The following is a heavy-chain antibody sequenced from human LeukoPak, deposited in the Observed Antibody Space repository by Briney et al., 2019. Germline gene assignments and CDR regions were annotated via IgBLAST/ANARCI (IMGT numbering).Heavy chain of an antibody. V-gene: IGHV3-23*01. J-gene: IGHJ6*03. CDR1: GFTFSSYA. D-gene: IGHD6-13*01. CDR3: AKDITGRLYSSSWFHYYYYYYMDV. Sequence: PVGSLRLSCAASGFTFSSYAMSWVRQAPGKGLEWVSAISGSGGSTYYADSVKGRFTISRDNSKNTLYLQMNSLRAEDTAVYYCAKDITGRLYSSSWFHYYYYYYMDVWGKGTTVTVSS. CDR2: ISGSGGST.